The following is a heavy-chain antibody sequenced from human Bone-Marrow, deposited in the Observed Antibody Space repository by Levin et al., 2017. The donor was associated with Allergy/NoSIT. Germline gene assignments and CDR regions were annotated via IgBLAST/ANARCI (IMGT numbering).Heavy chain of an antibody. Sequence: GGSLRLSCVASGFSFSSHGFYWVRQAPGKGLESVTLIWYDGSIKNYADSVKGRFTVSRDDPRNTLYLQMDSLRAEDTAVYYCARDISRGRLDYWGQGTLVTVSP. CDR3: ARDISRGRLDY. D-gene: IGHD3-10*01. J-gene: IGHJ4*02. V-gene: IGHV3-33*01. CDR2: IWYDGSIK. CDR1: GFSFSSHG.